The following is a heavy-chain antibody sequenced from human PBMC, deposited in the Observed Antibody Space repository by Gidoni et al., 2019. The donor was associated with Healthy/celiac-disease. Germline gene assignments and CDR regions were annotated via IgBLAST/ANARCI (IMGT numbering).Heavy chain of an antibody. J-gene: IGHJ4*02. V-gene: IGHV3-23*01. D-gene: IGHD6-6*01. Sequence: EVQLLDSGGGLVQPGGSLRLSCAASGFTFSSYAMSWVRQAPGKGLEWVSAISGSGGSTDSGDSGKGRFNISKENSKNTLYLQMNSLRAEETAVYYCAKKLAARSYWGQGTLVTVSS. CDR1: GFTFSSYA. CDR2: ISGSGGST. CDR3: AKKLAARSY.